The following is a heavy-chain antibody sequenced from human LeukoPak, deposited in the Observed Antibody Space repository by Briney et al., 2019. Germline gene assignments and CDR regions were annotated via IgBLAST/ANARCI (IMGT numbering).Heavy chain of an antibody. CDR2: IYSGDNT. CDR3: VREIGNSGSYD. J-gene: IGHJ4*02. V-gene: IGHV3-53*01. D-gene: IGHD1-26*01. Sequence: GGSLRLSCAASGFTVSSSYMSWVRQAPGKGLEWVSVIYSGDNTYYADSVKGRFTISRDTSKNTLYLQMNSLRADDTAVYYCVREIGNSGSYDWGQGTLVTVSS. CDR1: GFTVSSSY.